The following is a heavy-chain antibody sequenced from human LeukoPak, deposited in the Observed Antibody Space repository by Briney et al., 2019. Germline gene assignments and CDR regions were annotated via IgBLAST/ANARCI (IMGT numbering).Heavy chain of an antibody. J-gene: IGHJ4*02. CDR3: AKARGYSGSLDY. D-gene: IGHD5-12*01. V-gene: IGHV3-9*03. CDR1: GFTFDDYA. Sequence: PGRSLRLSCAASGFTFDDYAMHWVRQAPGKGLEWVSGISWNSGSIGYADSVKGRFTISRDNAKNSLYLQMNSLRAEDMALYYCAKARGYSGSLDYWGQGTLVTVSS. CDR2: ISWNSGSI.